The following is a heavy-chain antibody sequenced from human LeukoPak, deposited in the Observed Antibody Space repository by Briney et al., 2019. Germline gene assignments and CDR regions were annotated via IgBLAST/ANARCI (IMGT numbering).Heavy chain of an antibody. CDR1: GFTFSSYA. Sequence: GGSLRLSCAASGFTFSSYAMSWVRQAPGKGLEWASYISCSGSTRYYPDPVKGRFTISCANAKNSSFLQMTILAAEDTAVYYCARGDGAGHYWGQGTLVTVSS. CDR3: ARGDGAGHY. CDR2: ISCSGSTR. J-gene: IGHJ4*02. D-gene: IGHD3-10*01. V-gene: IGHV3-48*03.